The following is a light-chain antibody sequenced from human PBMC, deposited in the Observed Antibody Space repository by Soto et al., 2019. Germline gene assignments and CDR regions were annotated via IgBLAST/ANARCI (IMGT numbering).Light chain of an antibody. CDR3: QQYNKWPLT. CDR2: FAS. Sequence: EIVMTQSPATLPVSPGEKATLSCRASQTVSNNLAWYHQKPGQAPRLLIYFASTRATGIPARFSGSGSGTEFTLTISSLQSEDFAVYYCQQYNKWPLTFGGGTKVETK. J-gene: IGKJ4*01. CDR1: QTVSNN. V-gene: IGKV3-15*01.